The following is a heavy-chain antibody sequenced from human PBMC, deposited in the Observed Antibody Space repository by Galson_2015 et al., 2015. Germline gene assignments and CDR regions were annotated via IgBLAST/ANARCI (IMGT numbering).Heavy chain of an antibody. CDR1: GFTFSSYR. CDR3: ARDIDFGSSGTTVNNFGY. Sequence: SLRLSCAASGFTFSSYRMNWVRQAPGKGLEWVSSISSSSSYIYYADSVKGRFTISRDNAKNSLYLQMNSLRAEDTAVYYCARDIDFGSSGTTVNNFGYWGQGTLVTVSS. V-gene: IGHV3-21*01. CDR2: ISSSSSYI. J-gene: IGHJ4*02. D-gene: IGHD4-17*01.